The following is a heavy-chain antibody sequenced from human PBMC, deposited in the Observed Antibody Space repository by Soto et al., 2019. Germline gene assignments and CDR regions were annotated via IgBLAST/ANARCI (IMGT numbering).Heavy chain of an antibody. D-gene: IGHD3-22*01. CDR1: CFTLSSYG. J-gene: IGHJ4*02. CDR3: ARDYYDSPPAGY. CDR2: ISAYNGNT. Sequence: GGPVKVSFKASCFTLSSYGINWVRQAPGQGLEWMGWISAYNGNTNYAQKLQGRVTMTTDTSTSTAYMELRSLRSDDTAVYYCARDYYDSPPAGYWGQGTLVTVSS. V-gene: IGHV1-18*01.